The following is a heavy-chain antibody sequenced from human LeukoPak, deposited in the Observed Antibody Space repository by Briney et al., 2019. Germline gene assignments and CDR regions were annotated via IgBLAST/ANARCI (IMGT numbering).Heavy chain of an antibody. V-gene: IGHV3-23*01. D-gene: IGHD1-14*01. J-gene: IGHJ4*02. CDR2: IGGSGSRAGNT. CDR1: GFTFSSYA. Sequence: GGSLRLSCAAAGFTFSSYAMSWVRQAPGRGLEWVSAIGGSGSRAGNTYYADSVKSRFTISRDNSKDTLYLQMNSLRAEDTAIYYCAKVIITGSFPDYFDNWGQGTLVTVSS. CDR3: AKVIITGSFPDYFDN.